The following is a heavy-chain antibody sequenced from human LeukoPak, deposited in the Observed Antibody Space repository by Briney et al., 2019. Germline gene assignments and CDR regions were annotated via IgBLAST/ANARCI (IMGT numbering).Heavy chain of an antibody. CDR1: GFTFTGYG. CDR3: AKDRPIEY. J-gene: IGHJ4*02. CDR2: INTDGSTT. V-gene: IGHV3-74*01. Sequence: GGSLRLSCEASGFTFTGYGMHWVRQAPGKGLVWVSRINTDGSTTNYADSVKGRFTVSRDNAKNTVYLQMNSLRAEDTAVYYCAKDRPIEYWGQGTLVTVSS.